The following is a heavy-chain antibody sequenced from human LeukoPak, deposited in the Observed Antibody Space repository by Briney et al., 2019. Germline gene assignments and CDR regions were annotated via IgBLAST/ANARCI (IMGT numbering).Heavy chain of an antibody. CDR3: ASTDSSSWYRDWFDP. V-gene: IGHV4-59*12. J-gene: IGHJ5*02. D-gene: IGHD6-13*01. Sequence: PSETLSLTCTVSGGSISSYYWSWIRQPPGKGLEWIGYIYYSGSTNYNPSLKSRVTISVDTSKNQFSLKLSSVTAADTAVYYCASTDSSSWYRDWFDPWGQGTLVTVSS. CDR2: IYYSGST. CDR1: GGSISSYY.